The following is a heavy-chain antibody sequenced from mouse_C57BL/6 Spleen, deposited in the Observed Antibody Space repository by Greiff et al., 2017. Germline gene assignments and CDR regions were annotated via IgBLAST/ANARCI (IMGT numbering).Heavy chain of an antibody. CDR2: INPNYGTN. CDR3: ARDWDYCDY. Sequence: EVKLPESGPELVKPGASVTISCKASGYSFTDYNMNWVKQSNGKSLEWIGVINPNYGTNSYNQKFKGKATLTVDQSYSTAYMQLNSLTSEDSAVYYCARDWDYCDYWGQGTTLTVSS. CDR1: GYSFTDYN. J-gene: IGHJ2*01. D-gene: IGHD4-1*01. V-gene: IGHV1-39*01.